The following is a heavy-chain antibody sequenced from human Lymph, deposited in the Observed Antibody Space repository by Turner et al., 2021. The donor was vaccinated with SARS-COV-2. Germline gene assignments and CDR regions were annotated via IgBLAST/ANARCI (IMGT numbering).Heavy chain of an antibody. CDR3: ARGIGSSWYSGGFDY. D-gene: IGHD6-13*01. Sequence: QVQLVGSGGGVVQPGRSLRLSCAASGFTFSSYVRHWGRQAPGKGLEWVAVIWYDGSNKYYADSVKGRFTISRDNSKNTLYLQMNSLRAEDTAVYYCARGIGSSWYSGGFDYWGQGTLVTVSS. V-gene: IGHV3-33*01. J-gene: IGHJ4*02. CDR2: IWYDGSNK. CDR1: GFTFSSYV.